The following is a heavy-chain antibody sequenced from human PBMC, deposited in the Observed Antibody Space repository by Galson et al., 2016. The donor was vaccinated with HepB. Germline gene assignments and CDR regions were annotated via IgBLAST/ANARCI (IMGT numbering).Heavy chain of an antibody. D-gene: IGHD3-3*01. CDR1: GFTVSSNY. CDR3: ARAFTIFGVVENYFDY. Sequence: SLRLSCAASGFTVSSNYMSWVRQAPGRGLEWVSFINAGGPTYYADAVKGRFTISRDNSKNTLYLQMNSLRAEDAAVYYCARAFTIFGVVENYFDYWGQGALVTVSS. V-gene: IGHV3-66*01. CDR2: INAGGPT. J-gene: IGHJ4*02.